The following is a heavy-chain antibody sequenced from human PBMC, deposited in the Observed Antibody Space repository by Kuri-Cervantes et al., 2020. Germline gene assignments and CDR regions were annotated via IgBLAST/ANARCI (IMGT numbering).Heavy chain of an antibody. D-gene: IGHD5-18*01. CDR2: ISGSGGST. Sequence: GESLKISCAASGFTFSSYAMSWVRQAPGKGLEWVSAISGSGGSTYYADSVKGRFTISRDNSKNTLYLQMNSLRSEDTAVYYCARPDVDTASGFTGGRFDYWGQGTLVTVSS. V-gene: IGHV3-23*01. J-gene: IGHJ4*02. CDR1: GFTFSSYA. CDR3: ARPDVDTASGFTGGRFDY.